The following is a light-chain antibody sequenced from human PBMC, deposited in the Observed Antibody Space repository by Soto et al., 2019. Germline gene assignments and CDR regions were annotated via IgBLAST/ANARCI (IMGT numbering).Light chain of an antibody. J-gene: IGKJ1*01. CDR2: DAS. CDR1: QSISSW. Sequence: DIQMTQSPPTLSASVGDRVTITCRASQSISSWLAWYQQKPGKAPKLLIYDASSLESGVPSRFSGSGSGTEFTLTISSLQPDDFAPYYCQQYNSYPWTFGQGTKVEIK. V-gene: IGKV1-5*01. CDR3: QQYNSYPWT.